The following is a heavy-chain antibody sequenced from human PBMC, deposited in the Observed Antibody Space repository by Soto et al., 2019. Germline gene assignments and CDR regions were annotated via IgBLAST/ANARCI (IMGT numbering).Heavy chain of an antibody. CDR3: ATPPLPGFWSGYYLQVPDY. CDR2: IYYSGST. Sequence: QLQLQESGPGLVKPSETLSLTCTVSGGSISSSSYYWGWIRQPPGKGLEWIGSIYYSGSTYYNPSLKSRVTISVDTSKNQFSLKLSSVTAADTAVYYCATPPLPGFWSGYYLQVPDYWGQGTLVTVSS. J-gene: IGHJ4*02. D-gene: IGHD3-3*01. V-gene: IGHV4-39*01. CDR1: GGSISSSSYY.